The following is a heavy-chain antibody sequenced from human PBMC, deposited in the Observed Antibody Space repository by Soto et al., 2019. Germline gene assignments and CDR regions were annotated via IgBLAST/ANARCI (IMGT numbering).Heavy chain of an antibody. J-gene: IGHJ4*02. CDR1: GITFSSLA. V-gene: IGHV3-23*01. Sequence: GGSLRLSCAASGITFSSLAMSWVRQAPGKGREWVSTISGSGDRTDYADSVKGWFTISRDNSKNTVFLHMNSLTAADTAVYYCAGGNGGVPDSWGQGTLVTVSS. D-gene: IGHD3-16*01. CDR2: ISGSGDRT. CDR3: AGGNGGVPDS.